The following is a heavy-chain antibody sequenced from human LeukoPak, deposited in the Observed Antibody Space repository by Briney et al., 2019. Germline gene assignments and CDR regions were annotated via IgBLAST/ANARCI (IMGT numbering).Heavy chain of an antibody. J-gene: IGHJ3*02. CDR1: GFTFSSYG. CDR3: AKIAQPGPKLDAFDI. V-gene: IGHV3-30*18. Sequence: PGGSLRLSCAASGFTFSSYGMHWVRQAPGKGLEWVAVISYDGSNKYYADSVKGRFTISRDNSKNTLYLQMNSLRAEDTAVYYCAKIAQPGPKLDAFDIWGQGTMVTVS. D-gene: IGHD6-13*01. CDR2: ISYDGSNK.